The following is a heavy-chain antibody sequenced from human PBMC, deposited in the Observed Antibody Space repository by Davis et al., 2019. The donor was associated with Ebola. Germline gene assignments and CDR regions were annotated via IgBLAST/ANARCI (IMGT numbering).Heavy chain of an antibody. D-gene: IGHD1-26*01. J-gene: IGHJ4*02. CDR3: ATLPGYY. Sequence: GESLKISCAASGFTFSNYAMSWVRQAPGKGLEWVSVITRSGTTKYYADSVKGRFTISRDNSKNTLYLQMNSLRDEDTAVYYCATLPGYYWGQGTLVTVSS. CDR1: GFTFSNYA. V-gene: IGHV3-23*01. CDR2: ITRSGTTK.